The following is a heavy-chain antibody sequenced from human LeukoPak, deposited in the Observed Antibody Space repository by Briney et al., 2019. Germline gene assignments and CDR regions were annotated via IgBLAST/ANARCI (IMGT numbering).Heavy chain of an antibody. V-gene: IGHV1-46*01. CDR3: ARGDYDSGGPLDY. J-gene: IGHJ4*02. D-gene: IGHD3-22*01. CDR1: GYTFISYY. Sequence: ASVKVSCKASGYTFISYYMHWVRQAPGQGLEWMGIINPSGGSTSYAQKFQGRVTISADKSTNTAYMELSSLRSEDTAVYYCARGDYDSGGPLDYWGQGTLVTVSS. CDR2: INPSGGST.